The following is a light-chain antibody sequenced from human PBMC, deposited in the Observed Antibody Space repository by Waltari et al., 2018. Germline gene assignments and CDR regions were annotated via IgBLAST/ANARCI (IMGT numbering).Light chain of an antibody. CDR1: QGLLHSSGTTF. V-gene: IGKV2-28*01. CDR2: LVS. CDR3: MQARQTPWT. Sequence: DIVMTQSPLSLSVTPGEPASISCRSRQGLLHSSGTTFLDWSLREPGQSPPLLIYLVSNRASGVPARFSGSGSGTDFTLKISRVEAADVGVYSCMQARQTPWTFGQGTKVEIK. J-gene: IGKJ1*01.